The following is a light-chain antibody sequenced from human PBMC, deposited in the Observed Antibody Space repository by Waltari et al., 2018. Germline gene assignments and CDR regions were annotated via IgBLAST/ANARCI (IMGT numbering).Light chain of an antibody. J-gene: IGKJ2*03. V-gene: IGKV2-30*02. Sequence: DVVITQSPLSLPVTLGQSASISCRASQSLVHSNGGTLLNWFHQRPGQSPRRLIYRISNRDSGVPDRFSGRVSGTGFTLNISRVEAEDVGVYYCMQASHWPYSFGQGTKLEI. CDR2: RIS. CDR3: MQASHWPYS. CDR1: QSLVHSNGGTL.